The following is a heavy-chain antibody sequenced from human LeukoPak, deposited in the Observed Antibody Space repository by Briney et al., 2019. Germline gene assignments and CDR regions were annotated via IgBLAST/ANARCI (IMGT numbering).Heavy chain of an antibody. CDR1: SGSISTSNYY. V-gene: IGHV4-39*07. J-gene: IGHJ4*02. Sequence: SETLSLTCTVSSGSISTSNYYWSWIRQPPGKGLEWIGEINHSGSTNYNPSLKSRVTISVDTSKNQFSLKLSSVTAADTAVYYCARESDHNPVVDYWGQGTLVTVSS. D-gene: IGHD1-14*01. CDR3: ARESDHNPVVDY. CDR2: INHSGST.